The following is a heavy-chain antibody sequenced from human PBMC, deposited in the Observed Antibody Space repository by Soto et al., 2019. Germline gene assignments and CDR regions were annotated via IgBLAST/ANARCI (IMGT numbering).Heavy chain of an antibody. Sequence: GGSLRLSCAASGFTFSSYSMNWVRQAPGKGLEWVSSISSSSSYIYYADSVKGRFTISRDNAKNSLYLQMNSLRAEDTAVYYCARARPGFLGLNWFAPWGKGTLVTVSS. CDR3: ARARPGFLGLNWFAP. CDR2: ISSSSSYI. J-gene: IGHJ5*02. CDR1: GFTFSSYS. D-gene: IGHD3-10*01. V-gene: IGHV3-21*01.